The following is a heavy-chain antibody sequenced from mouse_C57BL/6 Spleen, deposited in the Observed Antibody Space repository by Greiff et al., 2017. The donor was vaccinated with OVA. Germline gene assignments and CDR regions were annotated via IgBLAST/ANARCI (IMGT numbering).Heavy chain of an antibody. Sequence: VQLQQSGPELVKPGASVKMSCKASGYTFTDYYMHWVKQKPGKGLEWIGEIYPGSGNTYYNEKFKGKATLTADTSSSTAYMQLSSLTSEDSAVYFCARWDLSWFAYWGQGTLVTVSA. CDR1: YTFTDYYM. J-gene: IGHJ3*01. D-gene: IGHD4-1*01. V-gene: IGHV1-83*01. CDR3: RWDLSWFAY. CDR2: YPGSGNTY.